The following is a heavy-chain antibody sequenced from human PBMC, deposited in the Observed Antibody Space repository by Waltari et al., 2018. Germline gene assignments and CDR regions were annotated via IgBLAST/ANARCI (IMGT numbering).Heavy chain of an antibody. CDR2: ITSGSSYI. V-gene: IGHV3-21*01. D-gene: IGHD3-3*01. Sequence: EVQLVESGGGLVKPGGSLSLSCAASGLTFSSYTMNWVRQAPGKGLEWVSSITSGSSYIYYADSLKGRFTISRDNAKNSLYLQMNSLRAEDTAVYYCARDQGYYDFVNWGQGTLVTVSS. J-gene: IGHJ4*02. CDR3: ARDQGYYDFVN. CDR1: GLTFSSYT.